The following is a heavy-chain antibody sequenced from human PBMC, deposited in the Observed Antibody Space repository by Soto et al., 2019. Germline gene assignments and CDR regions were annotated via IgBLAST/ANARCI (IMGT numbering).Heavy chain of an antibody. J-gene: IGHJ1*01. Sequence: VQLVESGGGLVQPGGSLRLSCAASGFTFSSYWMHWVRQAPGKGLVWVSRINSDGSSTSYADSVKGRFTISRDNAKNTLYLQMNSLRAEDTAVYYCARAGLSVAGPSKGYFQHWGQGTLVTVSS. V-gene: IGHV3-74*01. CDR2: INSDGSST. CDR1: GFTFSSYW. CDR3: ARAGLSVAGPSKGYFQH. D-gene: IGHD6-19*01.